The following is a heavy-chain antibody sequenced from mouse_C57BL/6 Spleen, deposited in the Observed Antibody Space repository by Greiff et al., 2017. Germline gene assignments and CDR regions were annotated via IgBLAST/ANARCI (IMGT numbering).Heavy chain of an antibody. D-gene: IGHD2-3*01. Sequence: EVQLQQSGPELVKPGASVKISCKASGYTFTDYYMNWVKQSHGKSLEWIGDINPNNGGTSYNQKFKGKATLTVDKSSSTAYMELRSLTSEDSAVYYCARCSYDGYTGFAYWGQGTLVTVSA. CDR3: ARCSYDGYTGFAY. J-gene: IGHJ3*01. CDR2: INPNNGGT. CDR1: GYTFTDYY. V-gene: IGHV1-26*01.